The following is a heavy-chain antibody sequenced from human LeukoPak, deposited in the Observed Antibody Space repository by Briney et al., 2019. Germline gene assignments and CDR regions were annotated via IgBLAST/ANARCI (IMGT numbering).Heavy chain of an antibody. CDR2: ISYDGSNK. Sequence: GGSLRLSCAASGFTFSNYAMHWVRQAPGKGLERVAVISYDGSNKYYANSVKGRFTISRDNSKNTLYVQMDSLRAEDTAVYYCARESKESYGSSFYFWGQGTLVTVSS. J-gene: IGHJ4*02. V-gene: IGHV3-30-3*01. D-gene: IGHD3-10*01. CDR3: ARESKESYGSSFYF. CDR1: GFTFSNYA.